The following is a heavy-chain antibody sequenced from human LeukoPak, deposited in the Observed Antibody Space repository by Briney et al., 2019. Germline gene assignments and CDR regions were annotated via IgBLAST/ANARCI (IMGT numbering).Heavy chain of an antibody. CDR1: GGSFSGYY. V-gene: IGHV4-34*01. D-gene: IGHD4-17*01. J-gene: IGHJ4*02. Sequence: ASETLSPTCAVSGGSFSGYYWTWIRQPPGEGLEWIGEINHSGSANYNPSLKSRVTISLDTSKNQFSLKLSSVTAADTAVYYCARGQGTVTTHWGQGTLVTVSS. CDR3: ARGQGTVTTH. CDR2: INHSGSA.